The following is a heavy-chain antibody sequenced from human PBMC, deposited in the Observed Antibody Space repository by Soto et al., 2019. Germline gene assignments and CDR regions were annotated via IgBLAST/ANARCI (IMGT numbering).Heavy chain of an antibody. D-gene: IGHD3-22*01. V-gene: IGHV1-18*01. CDR3: ARDPSSSSGNQVHFDY. CDR1: GYRFTNHG. Sequence: QVQLVQSGAELKTPGASVKVSCKTSGYRFTNHGISWVRQAPGQGLEWMGWISAYNGNTKYPQNFQGRVTMTIDTSTTTAYMELWSLRSDDTAVYYCARDPSSSSGNQVHFDYWGQGTLVTVSS. CDR2: ISAYNGNT. J-gene: IGHJ4*02.